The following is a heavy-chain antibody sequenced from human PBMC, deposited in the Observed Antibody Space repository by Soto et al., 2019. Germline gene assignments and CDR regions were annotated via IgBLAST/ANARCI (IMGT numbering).Heavy chain of an antibody. CDR3: ARDGTTVTAFDY. CDR1: GFTFSSYG. J-gene: IGHJ4*02. CDR2: IWYDGSNK. Sequence: QVQLVESGGGVVQPGRSLRLSCAASGFTFSSYGMHWVRQAPGKGLEWVAVIWYDGSNKYYADSVKGRFTISRDNSKNTLYLQMNSLRAEDTAVYYCARDGTTVTAFDYWGQGTLVTVSS. D-gene: IGHD4-17*01. V-gene: IGHV3-33*01.